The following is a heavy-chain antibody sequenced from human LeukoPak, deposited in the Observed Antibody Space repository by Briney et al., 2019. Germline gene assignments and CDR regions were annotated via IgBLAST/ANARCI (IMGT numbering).Heavy chain of an antibody. V-gene: IGHV4-34*01. D-gene: IGHD6-19*01. CDR2: INHSGST. CDR1: GGSFSGYY. J-gene: IGHJ3*02. CDR3: ARDPWQWLVLGAFDI. Sequence: SETLSLTCAVYGGSFSGYYWSWIRQPPGKGLEWIGKINHSGSTNYNPSLKSRVTISVDTSKNQFSLKLSSVTAADTAVYYCARDPWQWLVLGAFDIWGQGTMVTVSS.